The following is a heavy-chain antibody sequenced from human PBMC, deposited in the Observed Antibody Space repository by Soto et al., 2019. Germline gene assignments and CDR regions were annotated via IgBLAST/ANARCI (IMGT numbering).Heavy chain of an antibody. V-gene: IGHV4-30-4*01. CDR1: GDSISSGDYY. Sequence: PSETLSLTCTVSGDSISSGDYYWSWIRQPPGKGLEWIGYIYYSGSTYYNPSLKSRVTISVDTSKNQFSLKLSSVTAADTAVYYCARAGDFWSGETLYYYYGMDVWGQGTTVTVSS. J-gene: IGHJ6*02. CDR3: ARAGDFWSGETLYYYYGMDV. D-gene: IGHD3-3*01. CDR2: IYYSGST.